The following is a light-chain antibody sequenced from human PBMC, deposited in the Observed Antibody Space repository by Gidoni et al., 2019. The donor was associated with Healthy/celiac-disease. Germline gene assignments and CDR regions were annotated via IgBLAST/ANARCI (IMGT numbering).Light chain of an antibody. V-gene: IGLV1-40*01. CDR2: GNS. CDR1: SSNIGAGYD. Sequence: QSVLTQPLSVSGAPGQRVTISCTGSSSNIGAGYDVHWYQQRPGTAPKLLIYGNSNRPSGVPDRFSGSKSGTSASLAITGLQAEDEADYYCQSYDSSLSGPWVFGGGTKLTVL. CDR3: QSYDSSLSGPWV. J-gene: IGLJ3*02.